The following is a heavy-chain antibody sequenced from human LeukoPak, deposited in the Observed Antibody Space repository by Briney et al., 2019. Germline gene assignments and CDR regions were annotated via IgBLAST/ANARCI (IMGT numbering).Heavy chain of an antibody. V-gene: IGHV3-21*01. D-gene: IGHD7-27*01. J-gene: IGHJ6*03. Sequence: KPGGSLRLSCAASGFTFSTYSMNWVRQAPGKGLEWVSSISTTSGHIYSPDSVRGRFTISRDNASNSLYLQINSLRPEDTAVYYCARDSGAGGYFYYYYIDVWGKGTTVTVSS. CDR1: GFTFSTYS. CDR3: ARDSGAGGYFYYYYIDV. CDR2: ISTTSGHI.